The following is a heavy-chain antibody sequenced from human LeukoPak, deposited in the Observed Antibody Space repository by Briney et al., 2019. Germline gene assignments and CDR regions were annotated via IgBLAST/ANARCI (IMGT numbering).Heavy chain of an antibody. J-gene: IGHJ6*02. D-gene: IGHD3-22*01. CDR1: GGSFSGYY. Sequence: ETLSLTCTVSGGSFSGYYCNWVRQAPGKGLEWIGEINQSGSTNYNSSLKSRVTLSVDTSKNQFSLKLSSVTAADTAVYYCARGCTSSCYYFFAMDVWGQGTTVTVSS. CDR2: INQSGST. CDR3: ARGCTSSCYYFFAMDV. V-gene: IGHV4-34*01.